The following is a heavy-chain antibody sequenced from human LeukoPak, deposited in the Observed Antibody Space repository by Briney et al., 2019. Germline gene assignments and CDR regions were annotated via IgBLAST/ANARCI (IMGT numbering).Heavy chain of an antibody. CDR1: GFTFSSYG. D-gene: IGHD1-1*01. CDR3: ARDLYDHFLDY. V-gene: IGHV3-33*01. Sequence: GGSLRLSCAASGFTFSSYGIHWVRQAPGKGLEWVAGVRHDGSDKFHEDYVKGRFTISRDNSKNTVTLQMNSLRAEDTAVYYCARDLYDHFLDYWGQGTVVTVSS. J-gene: IGHJ4*02. CDR2: VRHDGSDK.